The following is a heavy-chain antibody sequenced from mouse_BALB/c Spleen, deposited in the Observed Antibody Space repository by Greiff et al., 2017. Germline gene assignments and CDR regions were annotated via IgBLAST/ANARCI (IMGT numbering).Heavy chain of an antibody. Sequence: VQLQQSGPELAKPGASMKISCKASGYSFTGYTMNWVKQSHGKNLEWIGLINPYNGGTSYNQKFKGKATLTVDKSSSTAYMELLSLTSEDSAVYYCARYGGYYGSSPHYYAMDYWGQGTSVTVSS. D-gene: IGHD1-1*01. CDR3: ARYGGYYGSSPHYYAMDY. CDR1: GYSFTGYT. CDR2: INPYNGGT. V-gene: IGHV1-18*01. J-gene: IGHJ4*01.